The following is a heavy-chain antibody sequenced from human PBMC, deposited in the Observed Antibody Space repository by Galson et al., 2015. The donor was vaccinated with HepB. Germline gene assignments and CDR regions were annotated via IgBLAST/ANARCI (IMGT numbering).Heavy chain of an antibody. CDR3: ARDIKFDSAFTIFGVVISSYGMDV. J-gene: IGHJ6*02. V-gene: IGHV3-48*01. CDR1: GFTFSSYS. Sequence: SLRLSCAASGFTFSSYSMNWVRQAPGKGLEWVSYISSSSSTIYYADSVKGRFTISRDNAKNSLYLQMNSLRAEDTAVYYCARDIKFDSAFTIFGVVISSYGMDVWGQGTTVTVSS. D-gene: IGHD3-3*01. CDR2: ISSSSSTI.